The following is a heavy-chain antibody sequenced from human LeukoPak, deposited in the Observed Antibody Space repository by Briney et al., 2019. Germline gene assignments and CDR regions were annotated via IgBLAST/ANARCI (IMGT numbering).Heavy chain of an antibody. V-gene: IGHV3-33*01. Sequence: GGSLRLSCAASGFTFSSYGMHWVRQASGKGLEWVAVIWYDGSNKYYADSVKGRFTISRDNSKNTLYLQMNSLRAEDTAVYYCARGTWFGATVAFDIWGQGTMVTVSS. CDR3: ARGTWFGATVAFDI. CDR2: IWYDGSNK. CDR1: GFTFSSYG. J-gene: IGHJ3*02. D-gene: IGHD3-10*01.